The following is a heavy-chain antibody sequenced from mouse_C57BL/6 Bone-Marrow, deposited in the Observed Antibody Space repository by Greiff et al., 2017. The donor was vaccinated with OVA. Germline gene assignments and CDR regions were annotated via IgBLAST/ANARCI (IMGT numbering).Heavy chain of an antibody. D-gene: IGHD2-2*01. J-gene: IGHJ1*03. V-gene: IGHV1-55*01. Sequence: QVQLQQPGAELVKPGASVKMSCKASGYTFTSYWITWVKQRPGQGLEWIGDIYPGSGSTNYNEKFKSKATLTVDTSSSTAYMQLSSLTSEDSAVYYCARWGYDPWYFDVWGTGTTVTVSS. CDR3: ARWGYDPWYFDV. CDR2: IYPGSGST. CDR1: GYTFTSYW.